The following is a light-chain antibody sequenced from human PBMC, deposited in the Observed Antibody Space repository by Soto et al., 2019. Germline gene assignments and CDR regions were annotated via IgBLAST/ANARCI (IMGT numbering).Light chain of an antibody. CDR2: GAS. J-gene: IGKJ1*01. V-gene: IGKV3-20*01. CDR1: QSVSSSY. CDR3: QQYGSSPLT. Sequence: EIVLTQSPGTLSLSPGERATLSCRASQSVSSSYLAWYQQKPGQAPRLLIYGASSRATGIPDRFSGSGSETAFTLTISRLEPEDFAVYSCQQYGSSPLTFGQGTKVEIK.